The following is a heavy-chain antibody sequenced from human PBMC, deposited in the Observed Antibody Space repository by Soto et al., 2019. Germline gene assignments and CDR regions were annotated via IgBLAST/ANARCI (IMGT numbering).Heavy chain of an antibody. CDR3: ARVEGGELLWFGESYYGMDV. V-gene: IGHV1-46*01. J-gene: IGHJ6*02. D-gene: IGHD3-10*01. CDR1: GYTFTSYY. Sequence: GASVNVSCKASGYTFTSYYMHWVRQAPGQGLEWMGIINPSGGSTSYAQKFQGRVTMTRDTSTSTVYMELSSLSSEDTAVYYCARVEGGELLWFGESYYGMDVWGQGTTVTVSS. CDR2: INPSGGST.